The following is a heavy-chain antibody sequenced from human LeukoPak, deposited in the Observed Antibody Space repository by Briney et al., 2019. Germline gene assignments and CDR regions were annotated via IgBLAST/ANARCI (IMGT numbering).Heavy chain of an antibody. CDR3: AKDRPYCSGGSCPGYP. V-gene: IGHV3-23*01. D-gene: IGHD2-15*01. CDR1: GFTFTSYA. CDR2: ISGSGGST. J-gene: IGHJ5*02. Sequence: GGSLRLSCAASGFTFTSYAMSWVRQAPGKGLEWVSAISGSGGSTYYADSVKGRFTISRDNSKNTLYLQMNSLRAEDTAVYYCAKDRPYCSGGSCPGYPWGQGTLVTVSS.